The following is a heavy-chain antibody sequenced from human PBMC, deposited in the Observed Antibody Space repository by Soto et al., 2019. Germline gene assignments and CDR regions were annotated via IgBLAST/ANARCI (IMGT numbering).Heavy chain of an antibody. Sequence: QVQLLQSGAEVKKPGSSVIVSCKASGGSFNSHSINWVRQAPGQGLQWVGRFIPILGLANYAQSFQGRVTITADKSTSTDYMELSSLGSDDTAVYYCARPSSHTATTGTFNYWGQGTPVTVSS. D-gene: IGHD1-1*01. CDR2: FIPILGLA. V-gene: IGHV1-69*02. CDR3: ARPSSHTATTGTFNY. J-gene: IGHJ4*02. CDR1: GGSFNSHS.